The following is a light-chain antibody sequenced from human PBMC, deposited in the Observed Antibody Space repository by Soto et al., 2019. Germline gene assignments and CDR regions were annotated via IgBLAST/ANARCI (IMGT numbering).Light chain of an antibody. CDR2: GAS. Sequence: DIQMTQSPSFVSASVGDRVTITCRASQGISRWLAWYQQRPGKAPELLIYGASSLQSGVPSGFGGSGAGTDFTLTISSLQPEEFATYYCQQANSFPLTFGQGTRLEIK. V-gene: IGKV1-12*01. CDR1: QGISRW. CDR3: QQANSFPLT. J-gene: IGKJ5*01.